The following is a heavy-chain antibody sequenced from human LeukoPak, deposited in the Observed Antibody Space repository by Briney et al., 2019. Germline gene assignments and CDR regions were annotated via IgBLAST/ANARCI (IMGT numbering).Heavy chain of an antibody. CDR1: GFTFNTFS. Sequence: GGSLRLSCAASGFTFNTFSLNWVRQAPGKGLEWISYISSSGSTVYYADSVKGRFTISRDNAKNSLSLQMSSLRAEDSAVYYCARDGPAGSAAAHFDCWGQGTLVTVSS. CDR3: ARDGPAGSAAAHFDC. J-gene: IGHJ4*02. D-gene: IGHD3-10*01. CDR2: ISSSGSTV. V-gene: IGHV3-48*01.